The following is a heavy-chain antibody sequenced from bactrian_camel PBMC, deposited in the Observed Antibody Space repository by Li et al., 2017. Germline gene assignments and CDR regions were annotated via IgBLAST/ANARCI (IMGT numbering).Heavy chain of an antibody. CDR2: IDSTTTT. J-gene: IGHJ4*01. CDR1: GYARGYDYC. CDR3: AADRLICLKTDPTDEWTY. D-gene: IGHD2*01. V-gene: IGHV3S63*01. Sequence: HVQLVESGGGSVQAGGSMGLSCEYSGYARGYDYCMGWFRQAPGKEREGIASIDSTTTTDYADSVKGRFTISHDVVKNMNDVTKNTLYLQMSVLKPEDTAMYYCAADRLICLKTDPTDEWTYWGQGTQVTVS.